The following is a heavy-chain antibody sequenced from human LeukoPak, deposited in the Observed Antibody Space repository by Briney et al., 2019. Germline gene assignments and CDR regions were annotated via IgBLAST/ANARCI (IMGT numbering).Heavy chain of an antibody. J-gene: IGHJ5*02. Sequence: GGSLRLSCAASGFTFSSYWMSWVRQAPGKGLEWVSVIYSGGSTYYADSVKGRFTISRDNSKNTLYLQMNSLRAEDTAVYYCARDLGVLTGDAWFDPWGQGTLVTVSS. V-gene: IGHV3-53*01. D-gene: IGHD2-21*01. CDR1: GFTFSSYW. CDR3: ARDLGVLTGDAWFDP. CDR2: IYSGGST.